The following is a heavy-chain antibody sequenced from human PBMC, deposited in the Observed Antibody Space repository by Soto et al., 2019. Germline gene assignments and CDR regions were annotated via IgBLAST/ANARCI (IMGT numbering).Heavy chain of an antibody. J-gene: IGHJ4*02. CDR3: ARWDYGDYARFDY. V-gene: IGHV1-8*01. Sequence: QVQLVQSGAEVKKSGASVKVSCKASGYTFTSHDINWVRQATGQGLEWMGWMNPNSGNTGYAQKFQGRVTRTRNTSIITAYMELSSLRSEDTAVYYCARWDYGDYARFDYWGQGTLVTVSS. CDR1: GYTFTSHD. CDR2: MNPNSGNT. D-gene: IGHD4-17*01.